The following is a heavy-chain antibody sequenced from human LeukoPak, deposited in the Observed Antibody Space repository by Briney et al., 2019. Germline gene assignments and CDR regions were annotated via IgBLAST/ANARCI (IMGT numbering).Heavy chain of an antibody. J-gene: IGHJ4*02. CDR2: IIPIFGTA. CDR3: ARDPYYGDYMGVFDY. V-gene: IGHV1-69*01. Sequence: SVKVSCKASGGTFSSYAISWVRQAPGRGLEWMGGIIPIFGTANYAQKFQGRVTITADESTSTAYMELSSLRSEDTAVYYYARDPYYGDYMGVFDYWGQGTLVTVSS. D-gene: IGHD4-17*01. CDR1: GGTFSSYA.